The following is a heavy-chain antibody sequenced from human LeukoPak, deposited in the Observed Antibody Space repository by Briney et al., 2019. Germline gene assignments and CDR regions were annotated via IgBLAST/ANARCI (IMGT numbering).Heavy chain of an antibody. V-gene: IGHV3-21*01. CDR2: ISSSSSYI. J-gene: IGHJ4*02. CDR3: AKERFPGNYFDS. Sequence: GGSLRLSCAASGFTFSSYSMNWVRQAPGKGLEWVSSISSSSSYIYYADSVKGRFTISRDNAKNSLYLQMNSLRAEDTAVYYCAKERFPGNYFDSGGQEPWVTVPS. D-gene: IGHD4-17*01. CDR1: GFTFSSYS.